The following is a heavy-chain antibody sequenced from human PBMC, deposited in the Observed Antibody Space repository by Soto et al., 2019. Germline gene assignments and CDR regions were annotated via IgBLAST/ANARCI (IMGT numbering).Heavy chain of an antibody. CDR2: ISRDGNAI. CDR1: GFIFSDYY. CDR3: ARGAEMSSLTKWFDP. D-gene: IGHD1-1*01. J-gene: IGHJ5*02. Sequence: LRLSCAASGFIFSDYYMSWIRQAPGKGLEWLAYISRDGNAIFYADSVIGRFTVSRDNAKNSLFLQMDDLRAEDTAMFFCARGAEMSSLTKWFDPWGQGTLVTVSS. V-gene: IGHV3-11*01.